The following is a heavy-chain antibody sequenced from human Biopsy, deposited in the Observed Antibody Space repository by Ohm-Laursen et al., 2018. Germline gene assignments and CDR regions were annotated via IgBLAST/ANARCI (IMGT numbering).Heavy chain of an antibody. Sequence: ETLSLTCTVSGDSISSYYWSWIRQPPGKGLQWIGYVSYTGSTDYNPSLQSRVTISVDTSKNHFSLRLRSVTPADTAIYYCARDRGYYSDRTVPGYFDLWGRGTLVTVSS. CDR2: VSYTGST. CDR3: ARDRGYYSDRTVPGYFDL. CDR1: GDSISSYY. D-gene: IGHD3-22*01. J-gene: IGHJ2*01. V-gene: IGHV4-59*01.